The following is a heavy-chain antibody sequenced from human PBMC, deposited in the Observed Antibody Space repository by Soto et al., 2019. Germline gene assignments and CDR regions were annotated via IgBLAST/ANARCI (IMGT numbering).Heavy chain of an antibody. V-gene: IGHV3-33*01. Sequence: QVQLVESGGGVVQPGRSLRLSCAASGFTFSSYGMHWVRQAPGKGLEWVAVIWYDGSNKYYADSVKGRFTISRDNSKNTLYLQMNSLRAEDTAVYYCARDPPLVYPTTVSVPYYWGQGTLVTVSS. D-gene: IGHD4-17*01. CDR3: ARDPPLVYPTTVSVPYY. CDR1: GFTFSSYG. J-gene: IGHJ4*02. CDR2: IWYDGSNK.